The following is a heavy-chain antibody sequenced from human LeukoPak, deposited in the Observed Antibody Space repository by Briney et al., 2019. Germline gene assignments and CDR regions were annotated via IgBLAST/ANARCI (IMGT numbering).Heavy chain of an antibody. Sequence: EASVKVSCKASGYRFTTHGISWVRQAPGQGLEWMGWISAYNGNTNYAQNLQGRVTMTTDTSTSTAYMELRSLRSDDTAVYYCARGLVVIPAAIRTYYYYYMDVWGKGTTVTVSS. CDR2: ISAYNGNT. CDR1: GYRFTTHG. J-gene: IGHJ6*03. D-gene: IGHD2-2*02. CDR3: ARGLVVIPAAIRTYYYYYMDV. V-gene: IGHV1-18*01.